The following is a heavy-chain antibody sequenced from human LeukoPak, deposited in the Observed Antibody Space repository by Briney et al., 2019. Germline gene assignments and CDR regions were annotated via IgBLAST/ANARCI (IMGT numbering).Heavy chain of an antibody. Sequence: GRSLRLSCAASGFTFSSYGMHWVRQAPGKGLEWVAVIWYDGSNKYYAGCVKGRFTISRDNSNNTLYLQMDSLRAEDTAVYYCVRALYRWSFSGYENSGPEPDYWGQGTLVTVSS. CDR2: IWYDGSNK. V-gene: IGHV3-33*01. J-gene: IGHJ4*02. CDR3: VRALYRWSFSGYENSGPEPDY. CDR1: GFTFSSYG. D-gene: IGHD5-12*01.